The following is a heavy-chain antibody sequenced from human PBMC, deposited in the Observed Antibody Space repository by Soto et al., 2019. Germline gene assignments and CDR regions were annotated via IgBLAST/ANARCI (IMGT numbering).Heavy chain of an antibody. V-gene: IGHV3-64*01. CDR2: ISSNGGST. Sequence: EVQLVESGGGLVQPGGSLRLSCAASGFTFSSDAMHWVRQAPGKGLEYVSAISSNGGSTYYANSVKGRFTISRDNSKNTLYRQMGSLRAEDMAVYYCARGFSIHLGELSFFDYWGQGTLVTVSS. CDR1: GFTFSSDA. D-gene: IGHD3-16*02. J-gene: IGHJ4*02. CDR3: ARGFSIHLGELSFFDY.